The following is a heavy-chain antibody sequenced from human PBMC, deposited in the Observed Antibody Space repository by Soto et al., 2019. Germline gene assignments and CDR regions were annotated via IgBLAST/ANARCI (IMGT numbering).Heavy chain of an antibody. J-gene: IGHJ6*02. CDR1: GFTFDDYT. Sequence: GGSLRLSCAASGFTFDDYTMHWVRQAPGKGLEWVSLISWDGGSTYYADSVKGRFTISRDKSKNSLYLQMNSLRTEDTALYYCAKDYGGNSDHYYGMDVWGQGTTVTVSS. CDR3: AKDYGGNSDHYYGMDV. D-gene: IGHD4-17*01. CDR2: ISWDGGST. V-gene: IGHV3-43*01.